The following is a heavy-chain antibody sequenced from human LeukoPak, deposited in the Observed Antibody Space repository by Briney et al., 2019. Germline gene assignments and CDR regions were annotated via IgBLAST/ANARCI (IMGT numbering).Heavy chain of an antibody. Sequence: SETLSLTCTVSGDSINSLDLWSWVRQPPGKGLEWIGEMYLSGTTHSNPSVKSRVTISIDKSKNQFFLNLSSVTAADTAVYYCAGLVGRYRSGLYYYYFDYWGQGTLVTVSS. CDR2: MYLSGTT. D-gene: IGHD1-26*01. CDR1: GDSINSLDL. V-gene: IGHV4-4*02. CDR3: AGLVGRYRSGLYYYYFDY. J-gene: IGHJ4*02.